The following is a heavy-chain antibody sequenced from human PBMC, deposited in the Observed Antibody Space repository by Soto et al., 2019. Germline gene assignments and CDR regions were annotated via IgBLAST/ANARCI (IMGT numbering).Heavy chain of an antibody. CDR1: GGSISSSSYY. CDR3: ARHWRSSGCLLD. Sequence: SLTCTVSGGSISSSSYYWGWIRQPPGKGLEWIGSIYYSGSTHYNPSLKSRVTISVDTSKNQFSLKLSSVTAADTAGYYFARHWRSSGCLLDWGRGTLVTVSS. J-gene: IGHJ4*02. D-gene: IGHD6-19*01. CDR2: IYYSGST. V-gene: IGHV4-39*01.